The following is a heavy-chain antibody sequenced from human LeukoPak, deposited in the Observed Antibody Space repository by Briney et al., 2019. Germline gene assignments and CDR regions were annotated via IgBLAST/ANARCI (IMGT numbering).Heavy chain of an antibody. CDR1: GFNFIDYC. J-gene: IGHJ4*01. Sequence: GSLRLFCAASGFNFIDYCMNLVRQAPGEGLEWISYIGISRGNTKYADSVKGRFTISRDKARNSLYLQMNSLRVEDTAVYYCARDHRYAFDNWGHGTLVTVSS. CDR3: ARDHRYAFDN. V-gene: IGHV3-48*01. D-gene: IGHD5-12*01. CDR2: IGISRGNT.